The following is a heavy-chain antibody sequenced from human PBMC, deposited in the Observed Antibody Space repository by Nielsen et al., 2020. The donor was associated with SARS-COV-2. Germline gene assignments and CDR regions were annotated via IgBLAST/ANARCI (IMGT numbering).Heavy chain of an antibody. CDR2: ISSSSSTI. Sequence: GGSLRLSCAASGFTFSSYSMNWVRQAPGKGLEWVSYISSSSSTIYYADSVKGRFTISRDNAKNSLYLQMNSLRAEDTALYYCAKDTGSWFSLNFDYWGQGTLVTVSS. CDR3: AKDTGSWFSLNFDY. J-gene: IGHJ4*02. D-gene: IGHD6-13*01. CDR1: GFTFSSYS. V-gene: IGHV3-48*01.